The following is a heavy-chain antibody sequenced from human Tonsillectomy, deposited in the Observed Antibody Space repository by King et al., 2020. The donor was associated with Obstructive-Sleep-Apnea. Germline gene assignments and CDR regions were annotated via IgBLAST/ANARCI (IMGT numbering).Heavy chain of an antibody. V-gene: IGHV1-8*01. J-gene: IGHJ4*02. CDR1: GYTFTSYD. CDR2: MNPNSGNT. D-gene: IGHD3-22*01. CDR3: ARGGRYYDSSGYYYTYFDY. Sequence: QLVQSGAEVKKPGASVKVSCKASGYTFTSYDINWVRQATGQGLEWMGWMNPNSGNTGYAQKFQARVTMTRNTSISTASMELSSLRSEDTAVYYCARGGRYYDSSGYYYTYFDYWGQGTLVTVSS.